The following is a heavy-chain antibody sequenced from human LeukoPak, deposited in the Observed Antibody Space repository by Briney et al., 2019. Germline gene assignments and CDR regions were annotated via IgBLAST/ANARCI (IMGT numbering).Heavy chain of an antibody. CDR1: GYTFTSYG. D-gene: IGHD3-22*01. V-gene: IGHV1-18*01. Sequence: ASVKVSCKASGYTFTSYGISWVRQAPGQGLEWMGWISAYNGNTNYAQKFQGRVTMTRDTSISTAYMELSRLRSDDTAVYYCARDREYYYDSSGYYFLYWGQGTLVTVSS. CDR2: ISAYNGNT. CDR3: ARDREYYYDSSGYYFLY. J-gene: IGHJ4*02.